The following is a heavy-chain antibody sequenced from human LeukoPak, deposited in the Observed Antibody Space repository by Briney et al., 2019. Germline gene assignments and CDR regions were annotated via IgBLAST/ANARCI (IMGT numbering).Heavy chain of an antibody. CDR2: IKQDGSEK. CDR3: ASLSSSWYESSRFDP. Sequence: GGSLRLSCAASGVTFSSYWMSWVRQPPGKGLEWVAKIKQDGSEKYYVDSVKGRFTISRDNAKNSLYLQMNSLRAEDTAVYYCASLSSSWYESSRFDPWGQGTLVTVSS. D-gene: IGHD6-13*01. CDR1: GVTFSSYW. V-gene: IGHV3-7*01. J-gene: IGHJ5*02.